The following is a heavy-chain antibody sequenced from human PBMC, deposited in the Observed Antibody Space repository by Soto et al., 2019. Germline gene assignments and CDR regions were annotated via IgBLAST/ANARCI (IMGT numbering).Heavy chain of an antibody. CDR2: IYWDDDK. V-gene: IGHV2-5*02. CDR1: GFSLSSTRMT. Sequence: QITLKESGPTLVKPTQNLTLTCTFSGFSLSSTRMTVGWIRQPPGKAQEWLALIYWDDDKRYSPFLKSRLTITKDTSKNQVVLTMSNMDPVDTARYYCAHIVVAGVGYYFDYWGQGTLVTVSS. D-gene: IGHD6-19*01. CDR3: AHIVVAGVGYYFDY. J-gene: IGHJ4*02.